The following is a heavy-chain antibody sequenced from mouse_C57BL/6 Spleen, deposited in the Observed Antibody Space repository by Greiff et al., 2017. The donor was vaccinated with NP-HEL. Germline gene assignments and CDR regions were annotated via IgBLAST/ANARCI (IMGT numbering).Heavy chain of an antibody. D-gene: IGHD2-4*01. Sequence: DVKLQESGPGLVKPSQSLSLTCSVTGYSITSGYYWNWIRQFPGNKLEWMGYISYDGSNNYNPSLKNRISITRDTSKNQFFLKLNSVTTEDTATYYCARDFPSYDYDWFAYWGQGTLVTVSA. CDR3: ARDFPSYDYDWFAY. J-gene: IGHJ3*01. CDR1: GYSITSGYY. V-gene: IGHV3-6*01. CDR2: ISYDGSN.